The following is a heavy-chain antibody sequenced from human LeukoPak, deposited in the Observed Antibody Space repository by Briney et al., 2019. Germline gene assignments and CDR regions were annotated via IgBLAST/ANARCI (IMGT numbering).Heavy chain of an antibody. D-gene: IGHD5-12*01. V-gene: IGHV3-21*01. CDR1: GFTFSSYS. J-gene: IGHJ4*02. CDR3: TRVVFTGYESDY. CDR2: ISSSSSYI. Sequence: GGSLRLSCAASGFTFSSYSMYWVRQAPGKGLEWVSSISSSSSYIYYADSVKGRFTISRDNAKNSLYLQMNSLRDEDTAVYYCTRVVFTGYESDYWGQGTRVTVSS.